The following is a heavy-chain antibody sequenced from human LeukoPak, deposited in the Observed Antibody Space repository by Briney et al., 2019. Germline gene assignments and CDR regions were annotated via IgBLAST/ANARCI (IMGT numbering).Heavy chain of an antibody. Sequence: GGSLRLSCAASGFIFSTYDMNWVRQAPGKGLEYVSYMSSSSSRIYYAASVKGRFTMSRDNAKNTLSLQMNSLRDEDTAVYYCARQIIHRGLDYWGRGTLVTVSS. D-gene: IGHD3-10*01. CDR2: MSSSSSRI. V-gene: IGHV3-48*02. J-gene: IGHJ4*02. CDR3: ARQIIHRGLDY. CDR1: GFIFSTYD.